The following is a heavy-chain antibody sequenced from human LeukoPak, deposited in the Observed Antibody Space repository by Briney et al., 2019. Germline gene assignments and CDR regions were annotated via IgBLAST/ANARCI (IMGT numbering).Heavy chain of an antibody. V-gene: IGHV4-59*08. D-gene: IGHD3-22*01. CDR2: IYYSGST. CDR1: GGSISSYY. Sequence: SETLSLTCTVSGGSISSYYWSWIRQPPGKGLEWIGYIYYSGSTNYNPSLKSRVTISVDTSKNRFSLKLSSVTAADTAVYYCARTNYYDSSGPLYYFDYWGQGTLVTVSS. J-gene: IGHJ4*02. CDR3: ARTNYYDSSGPLYYFDY.